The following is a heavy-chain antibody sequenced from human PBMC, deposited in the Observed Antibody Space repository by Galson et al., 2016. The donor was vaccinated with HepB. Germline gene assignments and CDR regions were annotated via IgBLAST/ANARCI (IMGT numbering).Heavy chain of an antibody. J-gene: IGHJ4*02. V-gene: IGHV4-4*02. Sequence: ETLSLTCAVSGASISSTDWWSWVRQPPGKGLEWIGEVYQNGNTNYKPSPKSRVTISVDKSENQFSLRLSSVTAADTAVYYCARFWNGNYFDYWGQGTLVTVSS. CDR3: ARFWNGNYFDY. D-gene: IGHD3-3*01. CDR1: GASISSTDW. CDR2: VYQNGNT.